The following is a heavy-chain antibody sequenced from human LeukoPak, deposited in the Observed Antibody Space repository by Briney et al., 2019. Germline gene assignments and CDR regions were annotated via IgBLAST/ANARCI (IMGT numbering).Heavy chain of an antibody. J-gene: IGHJ4*02. V-gene: IGHV3-7*01. Sequence: GGSLRLSCAASGFTFSSYWMSWVRQAPGKGLEWVANIKQDGSEKYYVDSVKGRFTISRDNAKNSLYLQMNSLRAEDTAVYYCARTQGRYGGKDFDYWGQGTLVTVSS. CDR3: ARTQGRYGGKDFDY. D-gene: IGHD4-23*01. CDR2: IKQDGSEK. CDR1: GFTFSSYW.